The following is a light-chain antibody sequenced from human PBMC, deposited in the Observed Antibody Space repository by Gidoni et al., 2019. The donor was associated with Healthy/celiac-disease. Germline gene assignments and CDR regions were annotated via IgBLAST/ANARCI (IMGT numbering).Light chain of an antibody. CDR2: SNN. CDR1: SSNTGSNT. V-gene: IGLV1-44*01. J-gene: IGLJ3*02. CDR3: AAWDDSLNGSWV. Sequence: QSVLTQPPSASGTPGQRVTISCSGSSSNTGSNTVNWYQQLPGTAPQLLIYSNNQQPSGVPDRFSGSKSGTSASLAISGLQSEDEADYYCAAWDDSLNGSWVFGGGTKLTVL.